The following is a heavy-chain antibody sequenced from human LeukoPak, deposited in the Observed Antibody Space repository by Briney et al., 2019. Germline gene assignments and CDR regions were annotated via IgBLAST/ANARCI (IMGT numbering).Heavy chain of an antibody. D-gene: IGHD3-3*01. J-gene: IGHJ5*02. CDR3: ASLTYYDFSRGYYIWFDP. CDR1: GGSFSGYY. V-gene: IGHV4-34*01. CDR2: INHSGST. Sequence: SETLSLTCAVYGGSFSGYYWSWIRQPPGKGLEWIEEINHSGSTNYNPSLKSRVTISVDTSKNQFSLKLSSVTAADTAVYYCASLTYYDFSRGYYIWFDPWGQGTLVTVSS.